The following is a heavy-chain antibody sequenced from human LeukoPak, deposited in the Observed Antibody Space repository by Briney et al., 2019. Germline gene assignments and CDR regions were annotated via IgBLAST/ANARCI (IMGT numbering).Heavy chain of an antibody. J-gene: IGHJ4*01. CDR3: AVDFGSHRVVY. Sequence: SETLSLTCTVSGGSISSSSYYWGWVRQPPGKGLEWIGSIYYSGNTYYNPSLKSRVTISLDTSKNQYSLRLSSVTAADTAVYYCAVDFGSHRVVYWGQGGLVTVSS. CDR1: GGSISSSSYY. CDR2: IYYSGNT. D-gene: IGHD3-3*01. V-gene: IGHV4-39*01.